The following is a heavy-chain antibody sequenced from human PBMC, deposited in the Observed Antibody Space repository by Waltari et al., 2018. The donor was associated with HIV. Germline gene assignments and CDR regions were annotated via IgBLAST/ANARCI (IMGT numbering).Heavy chain of an antibody. V-gene: IGHV3-7*01. D-gene: IGHD6-13*01. CDR2: IKQDGSEK. CDR1: GFTFSSYW. CDR3: ARRVLDAYYGMDV. J-gene: IGHJ6*02. Sequence: EVQLVESGGGLVQPGGSLRLSCAASGFTFSSYWMSWVRQAPGKGLEWVANIKQDGSEKYYVDSVKGRFTISRDNAKNSLYLQMNSLRAEDTAVYYCARRVLDAYYGMDVWGQGTTVTVSS.